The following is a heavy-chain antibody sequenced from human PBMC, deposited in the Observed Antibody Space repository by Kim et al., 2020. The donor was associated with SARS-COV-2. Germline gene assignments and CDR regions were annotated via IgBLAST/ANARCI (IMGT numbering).Heavy chain of an antibody. CDR2: MNPNSGNT. CDR3: ARVPPWELLRPDY. CDR1: GYTFTSYD. D-gene: IGHD1-26*01. V-gene: IGHV1-8*01. J-gene: IGHJ4*02. Sequence: ASVKVSCKASGYTFTSYDINWVRQATGQGLEWMGWMNPNSGNTGYAQKFQGRVTMTRNTSISTAYMELSSLRSEDTAVYYCARVPPWELLRPDYWGQGTLVTVSS.